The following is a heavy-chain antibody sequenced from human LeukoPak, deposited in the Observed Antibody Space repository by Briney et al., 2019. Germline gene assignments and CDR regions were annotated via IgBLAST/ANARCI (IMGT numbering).Heavy chain of an antibody. D-gene: IGHD3-3*01. CDR2: INHSGST. V-gene: IGHV4-34*01. CDR1: GGSFSGYY. CDR3: ARGLKFTIFGVVIEGRSPPPGFDI. Sequence: PSETLSLTCAVYGGSFSGYYWSWIRQPPGKGLEWIGEINHSGSTNYNPSLKSRVTISVDTSKNQFSLKLSSVTAADTAVYYCARGLKFTIFGVVIEGRSPPPGFDIWGQGTMVTVSS. J-gene: IGHJ3*02.